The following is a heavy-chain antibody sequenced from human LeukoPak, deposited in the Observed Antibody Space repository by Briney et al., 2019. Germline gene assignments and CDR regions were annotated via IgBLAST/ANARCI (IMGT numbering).Heavy chain of an antibody. CDR2: IYYGGLT. CDR1: GGSINTRSYY. Sequence: ASETLSLTCSVSGGSINTRSYYWGWIRQPPGKGLEWIGSIYYGGLTYYNPSLKSRVTLSADTSRNHFFLKVNSVTAADTSVYYCARLPILGVVDYWGQGILVTVS. V-gene: IGHV4-39*02. CDR3: ARLPILGVVDY. J-gene: IGHJ4*02. D-gene: IGHD1-26*01.